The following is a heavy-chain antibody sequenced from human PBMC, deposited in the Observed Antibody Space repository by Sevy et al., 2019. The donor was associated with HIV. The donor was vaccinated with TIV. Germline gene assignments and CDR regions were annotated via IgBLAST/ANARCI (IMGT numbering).Heavy chain of an antibody. J-gene: IGHJ4*02. D-gene: IGHD6-13*01. V-gene: IGHV3-23*01. CDR2: INGRGGST. Sequence: GGSLRISCVVSGYSFSSYAISWVRQAPGKGLEWVSTINGRGGSTYYADSVKGRFTISRDIPKNTLFLQMINLRVDDTAIDYCTRPSPRIAAAASAFYDNWGQGTLVTVSS. CDR3: TRPSPRIAAAASAFYDN. CDR1: GYSFSSYA.